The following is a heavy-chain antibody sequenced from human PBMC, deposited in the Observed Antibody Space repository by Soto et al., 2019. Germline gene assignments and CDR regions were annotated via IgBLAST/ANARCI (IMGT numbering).Heavy chain of an antibody. J-gene: IGHJ4*02. D-gene: IGHD3-16*01. CDR2: IYYSGST. Sequence: QVQLHESGPGLVNPSQTLSLTCAVSGDSISSSGYYWSWIRQHPGKALEWVGYIYYSGSTFYNPSLKSRLSISVDTSKNHLSLRLSSVTAAYTAVYYCARSRGVTYTRRPYYFHSWGQGTLVTVSS. V-gene: IGHV4-31*11. CDR1: GDSISSSGYY. CDR3: ARSRGVTYTRRPYYFHS.